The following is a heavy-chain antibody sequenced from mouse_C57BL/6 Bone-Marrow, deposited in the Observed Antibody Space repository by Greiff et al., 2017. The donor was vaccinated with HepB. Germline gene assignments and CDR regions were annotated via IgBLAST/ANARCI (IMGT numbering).Heavy chain of an antibody. CDR1: GFSLTSYG. V-gene: IGHV2-5*01. CDR2: IWRGGST. Sequence: VKLQESGPGLVQPSQSLSITCTVSGFSLTSYGVHWVRQAPGKGLEWLGVIWRGGSTDYNAAFMSRLSITKDNSKSQVFFKMNSQQADDTAIYYCAKKGDGYYSYWYFDVWGTGTTVTVSS. D-gene: IGHD2-3*01. CDR3: AKKGDGYYSYWYFDV. J-gene: IGHJ1*03.